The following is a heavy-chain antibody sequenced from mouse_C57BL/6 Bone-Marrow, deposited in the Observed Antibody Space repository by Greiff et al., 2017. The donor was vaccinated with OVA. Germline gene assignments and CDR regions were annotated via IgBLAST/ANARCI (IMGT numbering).Heavy chain of an antibody. Sequence: VQLKESGGDLVKPGGSLKLSCAASGFTFSSYGMSWVRQTPDKRLEWVATISSGGSYTYYPDSVKGRFTISRDNAKNTLYLQMSSLKSEDTAMYYCARLYYSNYPTPWYCDVGGTGTTVTVSS. V-gene: IGHV5-6*01. CDR2: ISSGGSYT. CDR1: GFTFSSYG. D-gene: IGHD2-5*01. J-gene: IGHJ1*03. CDR3: ARLYYSNYPTPWYCDV.